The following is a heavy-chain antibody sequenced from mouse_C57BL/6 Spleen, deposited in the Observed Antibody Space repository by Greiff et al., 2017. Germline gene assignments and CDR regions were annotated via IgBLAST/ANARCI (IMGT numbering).Heavy chain of an antibody. CDR2: IDPANGNT. V-gene: IGHV14-3*01. J-gene: IGHJ4*01. Sequence: VQLKESVAELVRPGASVKLSCTASGFNIKNTYMHWVKQRPEQGLEWIGRIDPANGNTKYAPKFQGKANITADTSSNTAYLQLSSLTSEDTASYYCARSSIYYDYDDAYYYAMDYWGQGTSVTVSS. CDR3: ARSSIYYDYDDAYYYAMDY. D-gene: IGHD2-4*01. CDR1: GFNIKNTY.